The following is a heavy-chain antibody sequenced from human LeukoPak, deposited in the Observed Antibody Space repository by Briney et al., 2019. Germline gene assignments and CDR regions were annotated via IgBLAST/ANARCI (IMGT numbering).Heavy chain of an antibody. Sequence: GGSLRLSCAASGFTFSSYAMSWVRQAPGKGLECVSAISGSGGSTYYADSVKGRFTISRDNSKNTLYLQMNSLRVEDTAVYYCAKASRSFSSGWYSPDYWGQGTLVTVSS. CDR1: GFTFSSYA. D-gene: IGHD6-19*01. V-gene: IGHV3-23*01. CDR2: ISGSGGST. CDR3: AKASRSFSSGWYSPDY. J-gene: IGHJ4*02.